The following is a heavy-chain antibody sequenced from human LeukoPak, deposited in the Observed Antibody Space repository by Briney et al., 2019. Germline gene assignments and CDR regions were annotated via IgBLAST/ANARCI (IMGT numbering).Heavy chain of an antibody. D-gene: IGHD2-2*01. V-gene: IGHV3-11*01. CDR3: ARSCGGYQLIEIIPQKFDP. Sequence: GGSLRLSCAASGFTFSDYYMSWIRQAPGKGLEWLSYISSSGSTIYHVDSVKGRFTISRDNAKNSLYLQMNSLRTEDTAVYYWARSCGGYQLIEIIPQKFDPWGQGTLVTVSS. CDR2: ISSSGSTI. J-gene: IGHJ5*02. CDR1: GFTFSDYY.